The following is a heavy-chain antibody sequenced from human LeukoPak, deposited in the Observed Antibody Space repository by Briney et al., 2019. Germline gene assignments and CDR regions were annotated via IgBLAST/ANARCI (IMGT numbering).Heavy chain of an antibody. CDR1: GFTFSSYA. D-gene: IGHD4-17*01. V-gene: IGHV3-23*01. Sequence: GGSLRLSCAASGFTFSSYAMSWVRQAPGEGLEWVSAISGSGGSTYYADSVKGRFTTSRDDSKNTLYLQMNSLRAEDTAVYYCAKDWDYDYGDYLPSWGQGTLVTVSS. J-gene: IGHJ5*02. CDR3: AKDWDYDYGDYLPS. CDR2: ISGSGGST.